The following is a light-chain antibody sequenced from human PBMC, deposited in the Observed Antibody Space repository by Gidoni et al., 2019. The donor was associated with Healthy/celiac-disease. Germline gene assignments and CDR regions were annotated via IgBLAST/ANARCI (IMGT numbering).Light chain of an antibody. CDR1: SSDVGGYKS. J-gene: IGLJ3*02. CDR2: EVN. Sequence: QSALTQPPSASGSPGQSVTISCTGTSSDVGGYKSVSWYQQHPGKAPKLMIYEVNKRPSGVPDRFSGSKSGNTASLTVSGLQAEDEADYYCSSYAGSNNWVFGGGTKLTVL. CDR3: SSYAGSNNWV. V-gene: IGLV2-8*01.